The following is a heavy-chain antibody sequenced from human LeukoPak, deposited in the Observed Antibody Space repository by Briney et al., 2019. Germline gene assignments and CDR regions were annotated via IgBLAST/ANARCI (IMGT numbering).Heavy chain of an antibody. Sequence: PSETLSLTCTVSGGSISSYYWSWIRQPPGKGLEWIGYIYYSGSTNYNPSLKSRVTISVDTSKNQFSLKLSSVTAADTAVYYCARTGRSSGWYWFDYRGQGTLVTVSS. CDR2: IYYSGST. CDR3: ARTGRSSGWYWFDY. J-gene: IGHJ4*02. CDR1: GGSISSYY. V-gene: IGHV4-59*08. D-gene: IGHD6-19*01.